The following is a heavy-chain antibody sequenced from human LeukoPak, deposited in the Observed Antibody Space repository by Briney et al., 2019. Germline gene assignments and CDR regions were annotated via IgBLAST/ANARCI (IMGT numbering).Heavy chain of an antibody. Sequence: GGSLRLSCAASGFTFSSYAMSWVRQAPGKGLEWVSAISGSGGSTYYADSVKGRFTISRDNAKNTLYLQMNSLRAEDTAVYYCAKVRYGSGSSGFDYWGQGTLVTVSS. D-gene: IGHD3-10*01. CDR2: ISGSGGST. CDR1: GFTFSSYA. CDR3: AKVRYGSGSSGFDY. J-gene: IGHJ4*02. V-gene: IGHV3-23*01.